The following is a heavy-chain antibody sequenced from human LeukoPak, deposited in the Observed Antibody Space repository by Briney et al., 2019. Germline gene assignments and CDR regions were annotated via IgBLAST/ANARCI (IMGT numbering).Heavy chain of an antibody. V-gene: IGHV3-30*07. CDR3: ARDPSSDRFQYFDF. D-gene: IGHD6-19*01. CDR1: GFTFSSYA. J-gene: IGHJ4*02. CDR2: ISYDGSNK. Sequence: GGSLRLSCAASGFTFSSYAMHWVRQAPGKGLEWVAVISYDGSNKYYADSVKGRFTISRDTAENSLFLHMNSLTAEDTAVYYCARDPSSDRFQYFDFWGQGALVTVSS.